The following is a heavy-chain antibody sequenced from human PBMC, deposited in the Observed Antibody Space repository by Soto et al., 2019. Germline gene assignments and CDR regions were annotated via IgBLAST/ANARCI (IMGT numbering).Heavy chain of an antibody. J-gene: IGHJ4*02. CDR3: ARGEDSSSWYSPYYFDY. CDR2: ISYDGSNK. Sequence: QVQLVESGGGVVQPGRSLRLSCAASGFTFSSYAMHWVRQAPGKGLEWVAVISYDGSNKYYADSVKGRFTISRDNSKNTLDLQMNSLRAEDTAVYYCARGEDSSSWYSPYYFDYWGQGTLVTVSS. V-gene: IGHV3-30-3*01. CDR1: GFTFSSYA. D-gene: IGHD6-13*01.